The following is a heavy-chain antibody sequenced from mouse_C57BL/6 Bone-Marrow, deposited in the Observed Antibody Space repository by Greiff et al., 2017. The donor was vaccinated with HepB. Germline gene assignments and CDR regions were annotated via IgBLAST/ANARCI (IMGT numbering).Heavy chain of an antibody. CDR1: GFTFSSYT. Sequence: EVNLVESGGGLVKPGGSLKLSCAASGFTFSSYTMSWVRQTPEKRLEWVATISGGGGNTYYPDSVKGRFSISRDNAKNTLYLQMSSLRSEDTALYYCARHREFYYYAMDYWGQGTSVTVSS. J-gene: IGHJ4*01. V-gene: IGHV5-9*01. CDR2: ISGGGGNT. CDR3: ARHREFYYYAMDY.